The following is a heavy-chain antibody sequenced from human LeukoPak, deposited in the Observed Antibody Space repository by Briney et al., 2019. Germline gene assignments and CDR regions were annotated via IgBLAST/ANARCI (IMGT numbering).Heavy chain of an antibody. CDR1: GFTVSSSY. V-gene: IGHV3-53*01. Sequence: GGSLRLSCAASGFTVSSSYMTWVRQAPGEGLEWVSVIYGGGTTYYADSVKGRFTISRDNSKNTLYLQMNSLKDEDTAVYYCVREGKNMDVWGKGTTVTISS. J-gene: IGHJ6*03. CDR2: IYGGGTT. CDR3: VREGKNMDV.